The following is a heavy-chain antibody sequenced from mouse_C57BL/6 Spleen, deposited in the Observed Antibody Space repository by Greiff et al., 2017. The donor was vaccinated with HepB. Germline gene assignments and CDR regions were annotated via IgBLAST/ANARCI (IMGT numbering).Heavy chain of an antibody. CDR1: GYTFTDYN. CDR2: INTNNGGT. V-gene: IGHV1-22*01. Sequence: EVQLQQSGPELVKPGASVKMSCKASGYTFTDYNMHWVKQSHGKSLEWIGYINTNNGGTSYNQKFKGKATLTVNKSSSTAYMELRSLTSEDSAVYYCARAPGSSYGGPWCAYWGQGTLVTVSA. CDR3: ARAPGSSYGGPWCAY. J-gene: IGHJ3*01. D-gene: IGHD1-1*01.